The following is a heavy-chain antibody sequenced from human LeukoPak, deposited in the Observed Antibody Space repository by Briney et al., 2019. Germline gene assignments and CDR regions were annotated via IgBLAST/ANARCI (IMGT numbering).Heavy chain of an antibody. Sequence: GGSLRLSCAASGLTFSSYGMHWVRQAPGKGLEWVAFIRYDGSNKYYADSVKGRFTISRDNSKNTLYLQMNSLRAEDTAVYYCAKDESSGYYPYYFDYWGQGTLVTVSS. V-gene: IGHV3-30*02. CDR2: IRYDGSNK. D-gene: IGHD3-22*01. CDR3: AKDESSGYYPYYFDY. J-gene: IGHJ4*02. CDR1: GLTFSSYG.